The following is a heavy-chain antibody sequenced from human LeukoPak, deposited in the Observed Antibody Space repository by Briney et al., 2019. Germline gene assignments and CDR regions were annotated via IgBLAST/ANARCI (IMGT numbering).Heavy chain of an antibody. CDR2: IRYDGTNK. Sequence: GGSLRLSCAASGFTFTSYGMHWVRQAPGKGLEWVTFIRYDGTNKYYADSVKGRFTISRDNSKNTLYLQMNSLRAEDTAVYYCARDMYSSFSSSWYLDYWGQGTLVTVSS. CDR3: ARDMYSSFSSSWYLDY. D-gene: IGHD6-13*01. CDR1: GFTFTSYG. V-gene: IGHV3-30*02. J-gene: IGHJ4*02.